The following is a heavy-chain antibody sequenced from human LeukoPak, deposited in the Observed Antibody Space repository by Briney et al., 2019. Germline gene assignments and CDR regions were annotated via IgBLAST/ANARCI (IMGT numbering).Heavy chain of an antibody. CDR3: ARLAAADYFDY. D-gene: IGHD6-13*01. J-gene: IGHJ4*02. V-gene: IGHV3-74*01. Sequence: PGGSLRLSCAASGFTFRRHWMHWVRQAPGKGLVWVSRIKSDGTSTTYADSVKGRFTISRDNAKNTLYLQMNSLRAEDTAVYYCARLAAADYFDYWGQGTLVTVSS. CDR2: IKSDGTST. CDR1: GFTFRRHW.